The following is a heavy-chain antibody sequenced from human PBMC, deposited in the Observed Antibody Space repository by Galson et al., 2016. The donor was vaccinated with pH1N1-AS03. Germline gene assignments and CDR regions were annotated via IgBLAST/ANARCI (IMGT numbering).Heavy chain of an antibody. CDR3: AKFRGGHYPQYYFDY. Sequence: SLRPSCAASGFTFSTYAMGWVRQAPGKGLEWVSALGGSGSSTFNADSVEGRFTVSRDNSKNTLYLQLNSLRAEDTAVYSCAKFRGGHYPQYYFDYWGQGALVTVSS. J-gene: IGHJ4*02. V-gene: IGHV3-23*01. CDR1: GFTFSTYA. D-gene: IGHD2-15*01. CDR2: LGGSGSST.